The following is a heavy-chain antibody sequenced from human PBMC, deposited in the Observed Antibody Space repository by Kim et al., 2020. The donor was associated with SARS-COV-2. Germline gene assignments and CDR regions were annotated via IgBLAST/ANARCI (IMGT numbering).Heavy chain of an antibody. V-gene: IGHV1-24*01. D-gene: IGHD3-16*01. J-gene: IGHJ3*02. Sequence: IYAQKFQGRVTMTEDTSTDTAYMELSSLRSEDTAVYYCATVLRFPDAFDIWGQGTMVTVSS. CDR3: ATVLRFPDAFDI.